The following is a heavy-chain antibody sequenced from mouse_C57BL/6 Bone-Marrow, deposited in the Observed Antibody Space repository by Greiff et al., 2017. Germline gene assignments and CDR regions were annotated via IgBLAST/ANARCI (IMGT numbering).Heavy chain of an antibody. CDR3: TGEFITTVVAFDY. D-gene: IGHD1-1*01. CDR2: IRLKSDNYAT. J-gene: IGHJ2*01. V-gene: IGHV6-3*01. CDR1: GFTFSNYW. Sequence: EVKLEESGGGLVQPGGSMKLSCVASGFTFSNYWMNWVRQSPEKGLEWVAQIRLKSDNYATNYAESVKGRFTISRDDSKSSVYLQMNNLRAEDTGIYYCTGEFITTVVAFDYWGQGTTLTVSS.